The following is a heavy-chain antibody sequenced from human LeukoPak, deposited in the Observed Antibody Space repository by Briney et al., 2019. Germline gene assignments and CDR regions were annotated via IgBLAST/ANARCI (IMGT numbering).Heavy chain of an antibody. CDR1: GGSISSGGYY. CDR3: ARVVEGSDAFDI. V-gene: IGHV4-31*03. CDR2: IYYSGST. Sequence: SETLSLTCTVSGGSISSGGYYWSWIRQHPGKGLEWIGYIYYSGSTYYNPSLKSRVTISVDTSKNQFALKLSSVTAADTAVYYCARVVEGSDAFDIWGQGTMVTVSS. J-gene: IGHJ3*02. D-gene: IGHD2-21*01.